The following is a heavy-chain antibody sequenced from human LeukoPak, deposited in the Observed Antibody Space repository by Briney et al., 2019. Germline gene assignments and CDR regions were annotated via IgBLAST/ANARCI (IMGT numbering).Heavy chain of an antibody. CDR2: IYYSGST. CDR1: GGSISSSSYY. V-gene: IGHV4-39*01. CDR3: ARYSVAGTNSVNDY. D-gene: IGHD6-19*01. Sequence: SETLSLTCTVSGGSISSSSYYWGWIRQPPGKGLEWIGSIYYSGSTYYNPSLKSRVTISVDTSKNQFSLKLSSVTAADTAVYYCARYSVAGTNSVNDYWGPGTLVTVSS. J-gene: IGHJ4*02.